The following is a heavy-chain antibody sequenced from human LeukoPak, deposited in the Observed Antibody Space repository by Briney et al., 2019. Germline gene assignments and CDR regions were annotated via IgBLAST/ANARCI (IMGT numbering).Heavy chain of an antibody. J-gene: IGHJ4*02. V-gene: IGHV3-74*01. CDR1: GFTFSSYW. Sequence: PGGSLRLSCAASGFTFSSYWMHWVRQAPGKGLVWVSRINSDGSRTTYADSVKGRFTISRDNAKNTLYLQMNGLRAEDTAVYYCTREGDYGGINFDCWGQGTLVTVSS. CDR3: TREGDYGGINFDC. CDR2: INSDGSRT. D-gene: IGHD4-23*01.